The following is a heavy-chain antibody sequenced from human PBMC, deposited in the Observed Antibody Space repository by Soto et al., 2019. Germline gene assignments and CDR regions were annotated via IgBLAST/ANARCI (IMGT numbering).Heavy chain of an antibody. V-gene: IGHV4-39*01. CDR3: ARQVIADRRGGHDY. D-gene: IGHD6-6*01. CDR2: IYYSGST. J-gene: IGHJ4*02. CDR1: GGSISSSSYY. Sequence: SETLSLTCTVSGGSISSSSYYWGWIRQPPGKGLEWIGSIYYSGSTYYNPSLKSRVTISVDTSKNQFSLKLSSVTAADTAVYYCARQVIADRRGGHDYWGQGTLVTVSS.